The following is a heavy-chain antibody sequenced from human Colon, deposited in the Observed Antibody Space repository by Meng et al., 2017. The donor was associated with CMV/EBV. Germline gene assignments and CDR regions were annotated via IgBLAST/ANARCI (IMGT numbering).Heavy chain of an antibody. V-gene: IGHV3-53*01. J-gene: IGHJ3*02. CDR1: GFSVSNNY. CDR3: AKLATEAFDI. D-gene: IGHD5-12*01. Sequence: GESLKISCAASGFSVSNNYMTWVRQAPGKGLDWVAVIYRGGSTSYADSVKGRFTISRDNSKNTLYLQMNSLRAEDTAVYYCAKLATEAFDIWGQGTMVTVSS. CDR2: IYRGGST.